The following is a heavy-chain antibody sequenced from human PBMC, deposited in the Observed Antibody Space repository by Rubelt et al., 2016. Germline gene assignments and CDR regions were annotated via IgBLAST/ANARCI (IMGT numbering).Heavy chain of an antibody. D-gene: IGHD2-2*01. Sequence: QLQLQESGPGLVKPSETLSLTCTVSGGSISSSSYYWGWIRQPPGKGLEWIGSIYYSGTTYYNPSLKSRVTISVDPSQNQFSLKLSVVNAAETAGYYCARRGTDCRSSSCYNWFDPWGQGTLVAVSS. CDR1: GGSISSSSYY. V-gene: IGHV4-39*07. J-gene: IGHJ5*02. CDR3: ARRGTDCRSSSCYNWFDP. CDR2: IYYSGTT.